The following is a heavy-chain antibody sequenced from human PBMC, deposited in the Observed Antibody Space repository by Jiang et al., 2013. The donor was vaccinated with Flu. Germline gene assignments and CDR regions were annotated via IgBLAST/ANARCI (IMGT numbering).Heavy chain of an antibody. CDR2: IIPILGIP. J-gene: IGHJ4*02. CDR3: ARDKIAVAGMHDS. CDR1: GGTFSSYA. V-gene: IGHV1-69*04. Sequence: SGAEVKKPGSSVKVSCKASGGTFSSYAISWVRQAPGQGPEWMGRIIPILGIPNYAQKFQGRVTITADKSTSTAYMELSSLRSEDTAVYYCARDKIAVAGMHDSWGQGTLVTVSS. D-gene: IGHD6-19*01.